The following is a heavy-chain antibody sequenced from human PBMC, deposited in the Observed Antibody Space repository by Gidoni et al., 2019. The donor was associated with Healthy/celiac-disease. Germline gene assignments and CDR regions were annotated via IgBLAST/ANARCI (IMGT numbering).Heavy chain of an antibody. Sequence: EVQLVESGGGLVQPGGSLRLSCAASGFPFSSYAMSWVRQAPGKGLEWVSAISGSGGSTYYADSVKGRFTISRDNSKNTLYLQMNSLRAEDTAVYYCAEDCSGGSCYFDYWGQGTLVTVSS. CDR2: ISGSGGST. J-gene: IGHJ4*02. CDR1: GFPFSSYA. D-gene: IGHD2-15*01. CDR3: AEDCSGGSCYFDY. V-gene: IGHV3-23*04.